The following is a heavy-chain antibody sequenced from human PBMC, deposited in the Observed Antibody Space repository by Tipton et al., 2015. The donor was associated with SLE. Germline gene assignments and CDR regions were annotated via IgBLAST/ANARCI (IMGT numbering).Heavy chain of an antibody. Sequence: SLRLSCAASGFTFSDYYMSWIRQAPGKGLEWVSYISSSSSYTNYADSVKGRFTISRDNSKNTLYLQMNSLRAEDTAVYYCAKDMWGSSWPFNYWGQGTLVTVSS. J-gene: IGHJ4*02. CDR3: AKDMWGSSWPFNY. V-gene: IGHV3-11*06. CDR2: ISSSSSYT. D-gene: IGHD6-13*01. CDR1: GFTFSDYY.